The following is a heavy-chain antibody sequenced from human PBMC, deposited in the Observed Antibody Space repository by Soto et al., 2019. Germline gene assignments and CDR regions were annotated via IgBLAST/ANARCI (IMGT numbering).Heavy chain of an antibody. D-gene: IGHD2-15*01. V-gene: IGHV1-8*01. J-gene: IGHJ6*03. CDR2: MNPNRGNT. Sequence: ASVKVSCKTSGYTFTSYDINWVRQATGQGLEWMGWMNPNRGNTGYAQKFQGRVTMTRNTSINTAYMELSSLTSEDTPVYYSARKIRNLYYHYYYMDVWGKGTTVNVSS. CDR3: ARKIRNLYYHYYYMDV. CDR1: GYTFTSYD.